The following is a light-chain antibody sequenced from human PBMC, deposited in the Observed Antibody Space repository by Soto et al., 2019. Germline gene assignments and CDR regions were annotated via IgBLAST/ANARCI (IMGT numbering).Light chain of an antibody. CDR2: DAS. CDR3: QQYNSYKWT. V-gene: IGKV1-5*01. J-gene: IGKJ1*01. Sequence: IHRTHSPSTLSASVLYRVTITCRASQSISSWLAWYQQKPGKAPKLLIYDASSLESGVPSRFSGSGSGTEFTLTISSLQPDDFATYYCQQYNSYKWTFGQGTKVDIK. CDR1: QSISSW.